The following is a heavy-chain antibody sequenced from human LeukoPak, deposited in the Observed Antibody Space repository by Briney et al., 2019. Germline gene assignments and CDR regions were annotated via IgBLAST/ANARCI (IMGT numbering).Heavy chain of an antibody. CDR1: GGSISSSSYC. CDR3: AREVGENSYGSDY. J-gene: IGHJ4*02. Sequence: SETLSLTCTVSGGSISSSSYCWGWIRQPPGKGLEWIGSIYHSGSTYYNPSLKSRVTISVDTSKNQFSLKLSSVTAADTAVYYCAREVGENSYGSDYWGQGTLVTVSS. V-gene: IGHV4-39*07. D-gene: IGHD5-18*01. CDR2: IYHSGST.